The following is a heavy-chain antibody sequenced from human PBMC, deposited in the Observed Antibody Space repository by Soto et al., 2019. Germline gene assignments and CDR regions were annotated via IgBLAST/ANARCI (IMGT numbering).Heavy chain of an antibody. CDR1: GFTFSSYA. CDR3: ANSIAKAAHAGTRSPLDT. CDR2: ISGSGGST. Sequence: GGSLRLSCAASGFTFSSYAMSWVRQAPGKGLEWVSAISGSGGSTYYADSVKGRFTISRDNSKNTLYLQMNSLRAEDTAVYYCANSIAKAAHAGTRSPLDTWGQGTLVTVSS. J-gene: IGHJ5*02. D-gene: IGHD6-13*01. V-gene: IGHV3-23*01.